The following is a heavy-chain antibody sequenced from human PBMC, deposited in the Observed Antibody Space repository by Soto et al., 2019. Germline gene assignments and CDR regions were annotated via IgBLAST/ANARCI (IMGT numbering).Heavy chain of an antibody. D-gene: IGHD1-26*01. V-gene: IGHV2-5*01. CDR3: THRRGGSLPGGYFDY. J-gene: IGHJ4*02. Sequence: QITLKESGPTLVKPTQTLTLTCTFSGFSLTTSGVGVGWIRQPPGKALEWLALIYWNDDKRYSPSLKSRPTITKDTSKNPVVLTMTNMDPVDTATYYCTHRRGGSLPGGYFDYWGQGTLVTVSS. CDR1: GFSLTTSGVG. CDR2: IYWNDDK.